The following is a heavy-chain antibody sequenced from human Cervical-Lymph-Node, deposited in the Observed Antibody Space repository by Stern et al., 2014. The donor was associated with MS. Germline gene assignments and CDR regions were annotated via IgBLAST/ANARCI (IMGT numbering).Heavy chain of an antibody. CDR3: ALSSETSDRWYSLGYDL. V-gene: IGHV1-69*01. D-gene: IGHD6-13*01. J-gene: IGHJ5*02. Sequence: VQLLQSGAEVTKPGSSVKVSCKASGGTFSKFPSSWVRQAPGQGLEWMGGIFPVFGTPTYAQEFRGRVTLTADVSTSTVYMELSSLRSDDTAVYYCALSSETSDRWYSLGYDLWGQGTLVTVSS. CDR2: IFPVFGTP. CDR1: GGTFSKFP.